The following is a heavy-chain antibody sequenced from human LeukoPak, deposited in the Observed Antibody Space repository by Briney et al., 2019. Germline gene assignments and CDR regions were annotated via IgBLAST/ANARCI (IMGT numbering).Heavy chain of an antibody. D-gene: IGHD3-16*02. CDR1: GFTFSNYA. CDR3: ARARDHYDYVWGSYRYSYFDY. CDR2: ISGSGGST. Sequence: PGGSLRLSCAASGFTFSNYAMSWVRQAPGKGLEWVSGISGSGGSTYYADSVKGRFTISRDNSKNTLYLQMNSLRAEDTAVYYCARARDHYDYVWGSYRYSYFDYWGQGTLVTVSS. J-gene: IGHJ4*02. V-gene: IGHV3-23*01.